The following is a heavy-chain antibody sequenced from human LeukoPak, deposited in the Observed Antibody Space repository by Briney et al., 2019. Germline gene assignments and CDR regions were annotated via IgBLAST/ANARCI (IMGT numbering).Heavy chain of an antibody. D-gene: IGHD4-23*01. CDR2: IYYSGST. Sequence: SETLSLTCTVSGGSISSSSYYWGWIRQPPGKGLEWIGKIYYSGSTYYNPSLKSRVTISVDTSKNQFSLKLSSVTATDTAVYYCARANYDANSAFDYWGQGTLVTVSS. CDR1: GGSISSSSYY. CDR3: ARANYDANSAFDY. V-gene: IGHV4-39*01. J-gene: IGHJ4*02.